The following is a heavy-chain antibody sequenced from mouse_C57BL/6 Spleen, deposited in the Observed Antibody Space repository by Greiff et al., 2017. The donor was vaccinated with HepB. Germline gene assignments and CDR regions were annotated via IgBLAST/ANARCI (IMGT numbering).Heavy chain of an antibody. CDR2: IDPSDSYT. CDR3: ARLYDFWFAY. Sequence: QVQLQQPGAELVKPGASVKLSCKASGYTFTSYWMQWVKQRPGQGLEWIGEIDPSDSYTNYNQKFKGKATLTVDTSSSTAYMQLSSLTSEDSAVDYCARLYDFWFAYWGQGTLVTVSA. D-gene: IGHD2-3*01. J-gene: IGHJ3*01. CDR1: GYTFTSYW. V-gene: IGHV1-50*01.